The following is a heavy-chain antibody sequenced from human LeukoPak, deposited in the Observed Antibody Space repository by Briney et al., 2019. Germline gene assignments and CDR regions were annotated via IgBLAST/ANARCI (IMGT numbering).Heavy chain of an antibody. Sequence: VASVKVSCKASGYTFINFGISWVRQAPGQGLEWMGGIIPIFGTANYAQKFQGRVTITADESTSTAYMELSSLRSEDTAVYYCARQVPPWSSGWYYYFDYWGQGTLVTVSS. CDR2: IIPIFGTA. D-gene: IGHD6-19*01. V-gene: IGHV1-69*13. CDR3: ARQVPPWSSGWYYYFDY. CDR1: GYTFINFG. J-gene: IGHJ4*02.